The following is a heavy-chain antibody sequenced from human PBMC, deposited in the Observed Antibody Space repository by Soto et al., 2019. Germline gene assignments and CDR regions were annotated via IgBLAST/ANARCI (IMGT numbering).Heavy chain of an antibody. V-gene: IGHV1-69*13. Sequence: SVKVSCKASGGTFSSYAISWVRQAPGQGLEWMGGIIPIFGTANYAQKFQGRVTITADDSTSTAYMELSSLRSEDTAVYYCARGRRYCSGGSCHRLRGAFDIWGQGTMVT. CDR3: ARGRRYCSGGSCHRLRGAFDI. CDR1: GGTFSSYA. J-gene: IGHJ3*02. CDR2: IIPIFGTA. D-gene: IGHD2-15*01.